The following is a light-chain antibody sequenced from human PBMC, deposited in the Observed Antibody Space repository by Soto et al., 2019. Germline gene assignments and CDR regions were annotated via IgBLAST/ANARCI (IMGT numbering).Light chain of an antibody. CDR1: QSISSW. J-gene: IGKJ3*01. Sequence: DIQMTQSPSTLSASVGDRVTITCRASQSISSWLAWYQQKPGKAPKLLIYDASSLESGVPSRFSGSGSGTEFTLTISSLQPDDFATYYCQQYNSYSPLPVGPGTKVDIK. CDR2: DAS. V-gene: IGKV1-5*01. CDR3: QQYNSYSPLP.